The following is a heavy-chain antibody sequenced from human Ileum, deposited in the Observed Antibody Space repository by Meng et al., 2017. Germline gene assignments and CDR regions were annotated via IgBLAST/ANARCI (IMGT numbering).Heavy chain of an antibody. CDR3: VRFDFWRGSYCLDY. D-gene: IGHD3-3*01. CDR2: IYSSGST. CDR1: GGSVSSGSYY. V-gene: IGHV4-61*01. Sequence: QGQLQESRPGPVGPSEALSLTCTVPGGSVSSGSYYWSWSRQTAGKGLKWIGYIYSSGSTDYNPPLKSRVTISVDTSKNQFSLRLRSVPAADTAVYYCVRFDFWRGSYCLDYWGQGALVTVSS. J-gene: IGHJ4*02.